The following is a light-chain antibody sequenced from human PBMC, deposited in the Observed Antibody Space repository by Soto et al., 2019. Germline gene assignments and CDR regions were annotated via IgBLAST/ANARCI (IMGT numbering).Light chain of an antibody. Sequence: EIVLTQSPGTLSLSPGERATLSCRASQSVSSSYVAWYQHKPGQAPRLLIYAASTSATGLPDRFSGSGSGTDCPLTISSPEPEGFSVCYCLQYGTSPYTFGQGTKLEI. CDR1: QSVSSSY. V-gene: IGKV3-20*01. CDR2: AAS. J-gene: IGKJ2*01. CDR3: LQYGTSPYT.